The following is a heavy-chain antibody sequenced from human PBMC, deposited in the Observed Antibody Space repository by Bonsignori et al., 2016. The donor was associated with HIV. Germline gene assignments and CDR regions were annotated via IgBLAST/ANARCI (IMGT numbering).Heavy chain of an antibody. V-gene: IGHV3-21*01. CDR3: ASSMVRGVIVDY. J-gene: IGHJ4*02. Sequence: WIRQPPGKGLEWVSSISSSSSYIYYADSVKGRFTISRDNAKNSLYLQMNSLRAEDTAVYYCASSMVRGVIVDYWGQGTLVTVSS. CDR2: ISSSSSYI. D-gene: IGHD3-10*01.